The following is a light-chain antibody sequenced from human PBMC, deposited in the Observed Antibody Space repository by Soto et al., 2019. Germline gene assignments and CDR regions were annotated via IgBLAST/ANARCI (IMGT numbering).Light chain of an antibody. J-gene: IGLJ2*01. CDR1: SSNIGSNT. CDR2: STN. CDR3: AACDGSLNVGL. V-gene: IGLV1-44*01. Sequence: QSVLTQPPSASGTPGQRVTISCSGSSSNIGSNTVNWYQQLPGSAPKLLMASTNQRPSGVPDRFSGSKSGTSASLAISGLQSEDEAEYYCAACDGSLNVGLFGGGTQVTVL.